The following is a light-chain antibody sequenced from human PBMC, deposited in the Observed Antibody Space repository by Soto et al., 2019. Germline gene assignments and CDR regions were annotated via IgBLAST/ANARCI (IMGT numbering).Light chain of an antibody. Sequence: QSVLTQPPSVSGAPGQRVTISCTGSSSNIGAGYDVHWYQHHPGKAPKLMIYEVTRRPSGVPDRFSGSKSANTASLTVSGLLAEDEADYYCASYAGGNQVFGTGTKGTVL. J-gene: IGLJ1*01. CDR1: SSNIGAGYD. V-gene: IGLV1-40*01. CDR3: ASYAGGNQV. CDR2: EVT.